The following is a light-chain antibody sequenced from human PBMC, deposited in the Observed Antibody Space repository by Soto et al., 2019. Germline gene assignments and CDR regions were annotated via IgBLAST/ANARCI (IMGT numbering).Light chain of an antibody. CDR1: QSVTSSY. Sequence: EIVLTQSPGTLSLSPGERATLSCRASQSVTSSYLAWYQQKSGQAHRLLIYGASSRATGIPDRFSGSGSGTDFALTISRLEPEDFAVYYCQQYGSSPLTFGGGTKVEIK. J-gene: IGKJ4*01. CDR3: QQYGSSPLT. V-gene: IGKV3-20*01. CDR2: GAS.